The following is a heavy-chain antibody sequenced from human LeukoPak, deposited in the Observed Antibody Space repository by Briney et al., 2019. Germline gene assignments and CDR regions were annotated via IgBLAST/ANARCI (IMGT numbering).Heavy chain of an antibody. D-gene: IGHD1-26*01. V-gene: IGHV3-23*01. CDR1: GFCFSNYA. J-gene: IGHJ4*02. Sequence: GGSLRLSCAASGFCFSNYAMNWVRQAPGKGLEWVSLISGSTGSTYYADSVKGRFSISRDNSKNTVYLQMNSLRVEDTAVYYCENAPVSAIVGATTIDYWGQGTLVTVSS. CDR3: ENAPVSAIVGATTIDY. CDR2: ISGSTGST.